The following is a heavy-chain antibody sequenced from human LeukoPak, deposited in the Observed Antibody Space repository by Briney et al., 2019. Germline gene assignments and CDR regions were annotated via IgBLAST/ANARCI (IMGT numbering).Heavy chain of an antibody. V-gene: IGHV4-31*03. CDR2: IYYSGST. CDR1: GGSISSGGYY. Sequence: KTSETLSLTCTVSGGSISSGGYYWSWIRQHPGKGLEWIGYIYYSGSTYYNPSLKSRVTISVDTSKNQFSLKLSSVTAADTAVYYCARDSDSSEAFDIWGQGTMVTVSS. J-gene: IGHJ3*02. D-gene: IGHD3-22*01. CDR3: ARDSDSSEAFDI.